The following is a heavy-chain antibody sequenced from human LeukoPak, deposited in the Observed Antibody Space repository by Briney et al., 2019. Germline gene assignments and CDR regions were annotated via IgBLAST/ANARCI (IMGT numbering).Heavy chain of an antibody. Sequence: PSETLSLTCAVYGGSFSGYYWSWIRQPPGKGLEWIGEINHSGSTNYNPSLKSRVTISVDTSKNRFSLKLSSVTAADTAVYYCAAVTETYYYYYMDVWGKGTTVTVSS. J-gene: IGHJ6*03. CDR2: INHSGST. CDR1: GGSFSGYY. CDR3: AAVTETYYYYYMDV. V-gene: IGHV4-34*01. D-gene: IGHD1-20*01.